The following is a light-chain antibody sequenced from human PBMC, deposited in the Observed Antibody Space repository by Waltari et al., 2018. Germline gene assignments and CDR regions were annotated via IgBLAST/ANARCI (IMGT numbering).Light chain of an antibody. CDR3: GTWDSSLSGAV. CDR1: SSNIGNNY. CDR2: ENT. Sequence: QSVLTQPPSVSAAPGQRVTISCSGGSSNIGNNYVSWYRQFPGTAPKILIYENTARPSGIPGRFSGSKSGTSATLDITGLQAGDEADYYCGTWDSSLSGAVFGGGTHLTVL. J-gene: IGLJ7*01. V-gene: IGLV1-51*02.